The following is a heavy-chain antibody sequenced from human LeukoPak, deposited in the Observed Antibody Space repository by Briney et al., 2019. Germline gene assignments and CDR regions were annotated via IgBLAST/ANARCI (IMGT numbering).Heavy chain of an antibody. J-gene: IGHJ4*02. CDR1: GASISNTAW. CDR3: AGGVVGASSWQNKINFDY. D-gene: IGHD6-13*01. Sequence: SGTLSLTCAVSGASISNTAWWSWVRQPPGKGLEWIGEIYHSGITNYHPSLKSRVSISIDKSKNQFSLKLTSVTAADTAVYYCAGGVVGASSWQNKINFDYWGQGTLVTVSS. V-gene: IGHV4-4*02. CDR2: IYHSGIT.